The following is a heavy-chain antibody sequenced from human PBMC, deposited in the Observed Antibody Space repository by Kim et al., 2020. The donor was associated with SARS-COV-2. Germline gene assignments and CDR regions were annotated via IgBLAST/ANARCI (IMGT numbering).Heavy chain of an antibody. Sequence: SETLSLTCAVYGGSFSGYYWSWIRQPPGKGLEWIGEINHSGSTNYNPSLKSRVTISVDTSKNQFSLKLSSVTAADTAVYYCARGRPYGDFDYWGQGTLVTVSS. CDR3: ARGRPYGDFDY. CDR1: GGSFSGYY. D-gene: IGHD4-17*01. CDR2: INHSGST. J-gene: IGHJ4*02. V-gene: IGHV4-34*01.